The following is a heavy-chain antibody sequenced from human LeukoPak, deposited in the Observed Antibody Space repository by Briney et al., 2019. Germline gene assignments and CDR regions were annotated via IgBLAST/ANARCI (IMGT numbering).Heavy chain of an antibody. Sequence: PGGSLRLSCAASGFMFSSNWMSWVRQAPGRGLEWVSVTYTGGNSYYADSVKGRLIISRDISKNTLYLQMNSLRAEDSALYYCARGGRGSAAVVAPRSFDIWGQGTMVTVSS. CDR1: GFMFSSNW. CDR2: TYTGGNS. J-gene: IGHJ3*02. V-gene: IGHV3-53*01. CDR3: ARGGRGSAAVVAPRSFDI. D-gene: IGHD3-22*01.